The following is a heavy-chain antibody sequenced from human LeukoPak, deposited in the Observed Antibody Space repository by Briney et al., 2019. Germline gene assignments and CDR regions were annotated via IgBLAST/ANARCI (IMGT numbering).Heavy chain of an antibody. J-gene: IGHJ4*02. Sequence: GGSLRLSCAASGFTFSSYGMHWVRQAPGKGLEWVAFIRYDGSNKYYADSVKGRFTISRDNSKNTLYLQMNSLRAEDTAVYYCAKDLIAAAGTNLDYWGQGTLVTVSP. D-gene: IGHD6-13*01. CDR3: AKDLIAAAGTNLDY. CDR1: GFTFSSYG. CDR2: IRYDGSNK. V-gene: IGHV3-30*02.